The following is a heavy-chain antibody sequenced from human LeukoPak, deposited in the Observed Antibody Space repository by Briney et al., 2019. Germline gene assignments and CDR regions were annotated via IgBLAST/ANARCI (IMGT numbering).Heavy chain of an antibody. CDR3: ARHVLERGFGESLSYSSYFYMDV. CDR1: GGSISSYY. Sequence: SETLSLTCTVSGGSISSYYWSWIRQPPGKGLEWIGYIYYSGSTNYNPSLKSRVTISVDTSKNQFSLRLTSVSAADTAVYYCARHVLERGFGESLSYSSYFYMDVWGKGTMVTISS. D-gene: IGHD3-10*01. V-gene: IGHV4-59*08. CDR2: IYYSGST. J-gene: IGHJ6*03.